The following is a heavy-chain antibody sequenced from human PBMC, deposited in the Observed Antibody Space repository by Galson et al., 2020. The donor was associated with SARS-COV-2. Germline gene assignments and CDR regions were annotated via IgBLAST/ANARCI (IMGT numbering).Heavy chain of an antibody. V-gene: IGHV3-9*01. CDR1: GFTFDDYA. CDR2: ISWNSGSI. J-gene: IGHJ6*02. CDR3: AKALELLHGMDV. Sequence: GGSLRLSCAASGFTFDDYAMHWVRQAPGKGLEWVSGISWNSGSIGYADSVKGRFTISRDNAKNSLYLQMNSLRAEDTALYYCAKALELLHGMDVWGQGTTVTVSS. D-gene: IGHD1-7*01.